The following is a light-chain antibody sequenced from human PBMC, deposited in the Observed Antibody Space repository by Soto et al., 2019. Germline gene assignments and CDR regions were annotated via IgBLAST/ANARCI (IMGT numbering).Light chain of an antibody. CDR2: GHN. Sequence: QPVLIQPPSASGTPGQRVTISCSGGSSNIGSNTVNWYQQLPGTAPKLLIYGHNERPSGVPDRFSGSKSGTSASLAISGLQSDDEADYYCAAWDDSLNGVLFGGGTKLTVL. CDR3: AAWDDSLNGVL. V-gene: IGLV1-44*01. CDR1: SSNIGSNT. J-gene: IGLJ2*01.